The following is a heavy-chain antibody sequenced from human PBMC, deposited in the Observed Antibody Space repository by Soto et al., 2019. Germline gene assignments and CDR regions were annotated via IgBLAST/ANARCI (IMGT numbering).Heavy chain of an antibody. CDR3: ARSMGYESIGYYWGVFDY. V-gene: IGHV4-31*03. J-gene: IGHJ4*02. Sequence: QVQLQESGPGLVKPSQTLYLSCTVSGGSIRSGGYYWSWIRKHPGKGLEWIGYIYYSGSTYYNPSLKSRVTTSVDPSKNQFSLKLSSVTAADTAVYYCARSMGYESIGYYWGVFDYWRQGPLVTVSS. CDR2: IYYSGST. D-gene: IGHD3-22*01. CDR1: GGSIRSGGYY.